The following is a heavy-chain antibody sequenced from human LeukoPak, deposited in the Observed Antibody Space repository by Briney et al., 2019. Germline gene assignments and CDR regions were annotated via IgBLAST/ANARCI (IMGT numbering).Heavy chain of an antibody. D-gene: IGHD5-24*01. CDR2: IYYSGST. Sequence: SETLSLTCTVSGGSISSSSYYWGWIRQPPGKGLEWIGSIYYSGSTYYNPSLKSRVTISVDTSKNQFSLKLSSVTAADTAVYYCARLVEMATLYYFDYWGQGTLVTVSS. CDR1: GGSISSSSYY. CDR3: ARLVEMATLYYFDY. V-gene: IGHV4-39*07. J-gene: IGHJ4*02.